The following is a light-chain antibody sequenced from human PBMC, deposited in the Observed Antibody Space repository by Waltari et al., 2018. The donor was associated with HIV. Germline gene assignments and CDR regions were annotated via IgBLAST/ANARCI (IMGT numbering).Light chain of an antibody. Sequence: QTVVTQESSLTVSPGQTVTLTCASSTGAVTTSYYPSWFQQKPGQAPPPLIYGTDKKYSSAPARFSGPLLGGKPALTLSGVRPEDEGEYFCQLFYGSPQTHWLVGGGTRVTVL. CDR2: GTD. V-gene: IGLV7-43*01. CDR3: QLFYGSPQTHWL. CDR1: TGAVTTSYY. J-gene: IGLJ3*02.